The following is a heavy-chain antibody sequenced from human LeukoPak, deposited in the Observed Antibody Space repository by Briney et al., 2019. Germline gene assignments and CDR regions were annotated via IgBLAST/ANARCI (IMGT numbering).Heavy chain of an antibody. J-gene: IGHJ4*02. D-gene: IGHD3-22*01. V-gene: IGHV1-2*04. CDR2: INPNSGGT. Sequence: ASVKVSCKASGYTFTGYYMHWVRQAPGQGLEWMGWINPNSGGTNYAQKFQGWVTMTRDTSISTAYMELSRLRSDDTAVYYCARDGGYYYVSSGYPYYFDYWGQGTLVTVSS. CDR1: GYTFTGYY. CDR3: ARDGGYYYVSSGYPYYFDY.